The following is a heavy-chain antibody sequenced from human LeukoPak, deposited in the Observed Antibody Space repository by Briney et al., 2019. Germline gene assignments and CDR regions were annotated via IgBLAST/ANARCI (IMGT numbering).Heavy chain of an antibody. J-gene: IGHJ5*02. V-gene: IGHV3-23*01. CDR2: ISGTGGST. CDR3: AKDIEATITA. CDR1: GFTFSTYA. Sequence: PGGSLRLSCAASGFTFSTYAMTWVRQAPGKGLEWVSLISGTGGSTYYADSVKGRFTISRDNSKNTLYLQMDSLRAEDTAVYYCAKDIEATITAWGQGTLVTVSS. D-gene: IGHD5-12*01.